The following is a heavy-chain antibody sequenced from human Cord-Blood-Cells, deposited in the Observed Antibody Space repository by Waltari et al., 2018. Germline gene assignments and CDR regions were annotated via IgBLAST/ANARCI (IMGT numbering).Heavy chain of an antibody. CDR2: IKQDGSEK. Sequence: EVQLVESGGGLVQPGGSLRLSCAASGFTFSSYWMSWVRQAPGKGLEWVTNIKQDGSEKYYVDSVKGRFTISRDNAKNSLYLQMNSLRAEDTAVYYCARDHSKCSSTSCYSDWFDPWGQGTLVTVSS. J-gene: IGHJ5*02. CDR3: ARDHSKCSSTSCYSDWFDP. CDR1: GFTFSSYW. V-gene: IGHV3-7*01. D-gene: IGHD2-2*01.